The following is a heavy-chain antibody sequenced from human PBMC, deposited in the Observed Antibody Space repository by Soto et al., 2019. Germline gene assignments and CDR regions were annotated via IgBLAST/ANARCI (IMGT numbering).Heavy chain of an antibody. V-gene: IGHV3-33*01. CDR3: ARDGRVYSSSLYYFDY. J-gene: IGHJ4*02. Sequence: AGGSLRLSCAASGFHFVSYGVHWVRQATGKGLEWVAVIWYDGSNKYYADSVKGRFTISRDNSKNTLYLQMNSLRAEDTAVYYCARDGRVYSSSLYYFDYWGQGTLVTVSS. CDR2: IWYDGSNK. D-gene: IGHD6-6*01. CDR1: GFHFVSYG.